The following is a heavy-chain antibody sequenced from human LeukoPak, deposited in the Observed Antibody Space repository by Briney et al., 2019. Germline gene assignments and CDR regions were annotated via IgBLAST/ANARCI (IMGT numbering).Heavy chain of an antibody. CDR3: ARHVEGIAAAGTATYYYYYYMDV. Sequence: GESPKISCKGSGYSFTSYWIGWVRQMPGKGLEWMGIIYPGDSDTRYSPSFQGQVTISADKSISTAYLQWSSLKASDTAMYYCARHVEGIAAAGTATYYYYYYMDVWGKGTTVTVSS. J-gene: IGHJ6*03. CDR1: GYSFTSYW. CDR2: IYPGDSDT. D-gene: IGHD6-13*01. V-gene: IGHV5-51*01.